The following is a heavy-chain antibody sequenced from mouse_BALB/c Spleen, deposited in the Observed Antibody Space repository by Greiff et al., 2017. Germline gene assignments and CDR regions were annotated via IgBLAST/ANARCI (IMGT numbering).Heavy chain of an antibody. D-gene: IGHD2-14*01. CDR1: GYTFTSYW. J-gene: IGHJ2*01. Sequence: EVQLQQSGPVLARPGASVKMSCKASGYTFTSYWMHWVKQRPGQGLAWIGAIYPGNSDTSYNQKFKGKAKLTAVTSTSTAYMELSSLANEDSAVYYWTGYGYAFDYGGQGTTLTVSS. CDR3: TGYGYAFDY. CDR2: IYPGNSDT. V-gene: IGHV1-5*01.